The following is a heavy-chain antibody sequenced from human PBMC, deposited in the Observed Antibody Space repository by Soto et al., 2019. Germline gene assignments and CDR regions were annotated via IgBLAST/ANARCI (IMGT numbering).Heavy chain of an antibody. CDR1: GYTFTGYD. V-gene: IGHV1-8*01. D-gene: IGHD6-6*01. Sequence: GASVKVSCKASGYTFTGYDSNWVRQATGQGLEWMGWMNPNSGNTGYAQKFQGRVTMTRNTSISTAYMELSSLRSEDTAVYYCARGYSSFCYYYMDVWGKGTTVTVSS. CDR3: ARGYSSFCYYYMDV. CDR2: MNPNSGNT. J-gene: IGHJ6*03.